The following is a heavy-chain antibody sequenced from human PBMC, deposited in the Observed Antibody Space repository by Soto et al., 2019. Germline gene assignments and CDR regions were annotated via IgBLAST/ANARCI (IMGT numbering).Heavy chain of an antibody. CDR1: GGTFSNYS. Sequence: QVQLVQSGAEVKKPGSSVKVSCKASGGTFSNYSINWVRQAPGQGLEWMGGIIPFFGTANYAQKFQGRVTITADESATTAYMVVTSLRSDDTAVYYCAGIEGYCSGGTCYRGSGDYWGQGTMVAVSS. V-gene: IGHV1-69*12. J-gene: IGHJ4*02. CDR2: IIPFFGTA. D-gene: IGHD2-15*01. CDR3: AGIEGYCSGGTCYRGSGDY.